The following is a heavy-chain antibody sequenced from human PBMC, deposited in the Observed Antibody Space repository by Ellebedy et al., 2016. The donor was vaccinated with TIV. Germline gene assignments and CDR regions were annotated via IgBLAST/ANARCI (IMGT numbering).Heavy chain of an antibody. CDR1: GGSISDYY. D-gene: IGHD6-19*01. CDR3: ARHGASSGRYPLGVDY. Sequence: SETLSLTCTVSGGSISDYYWSWIRQPPGKGLEWIGYIYYSGSTNYNPSLKSRVTMSVDTSKSQFSLKVSSVPAADTAVYYCARHGASSGRYPLGVDYWGQGTLVTVSS. J-gene: IGHJ4*02. CDR2: IYYSGST. V-gene: IGHV4-59*08.